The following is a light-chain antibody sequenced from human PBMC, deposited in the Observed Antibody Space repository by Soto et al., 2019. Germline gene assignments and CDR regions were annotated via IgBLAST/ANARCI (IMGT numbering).Light chain of an antibody. CDR2: GAS. Sequence: EIVLTQSPGTLSLSPGERATLSCRASQSFISSYLAWFQQKPGQPPRLLIYGASSRATGTPGRFSGSGSGTDFTLTITRLEPEDFAVYYCQQYGSSPQTFGQGTKVDI. CDR1: QSFISSY. V-gene: IGKV3-20*01. CDR3: QQYGSSPQT. J-gene: IGKJ1*01.